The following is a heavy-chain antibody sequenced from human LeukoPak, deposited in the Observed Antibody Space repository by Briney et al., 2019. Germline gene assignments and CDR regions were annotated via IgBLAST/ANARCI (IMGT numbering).Heavy chain of an antibody. CDR2: INHSGST. Sequence: SETLSLTCAVYGGSFSGYYWSWIRQPPGKGLEWIGEINHSGSTNYNPSLKSRVTISVDTSKNQFSLKLSCVTAADTAVYYCASTYITGTAHFDYWGQGTLVTVSS. D-gene: IGHD1-20*01. CDR1: GGSFSGYY. J-gene: IGHJ4*02. V-gene: IGHV4-34*01. CDR3: ASTYITGTAHFDY.